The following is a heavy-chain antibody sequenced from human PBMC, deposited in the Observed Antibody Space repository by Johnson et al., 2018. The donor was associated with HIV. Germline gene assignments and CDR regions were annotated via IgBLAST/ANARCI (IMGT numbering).Heavy chain of an antibody. Sequence: QVQLVESGGGVVQPGGSLRLSCAASGFTFSTYAIHWVRQAPGKGLEWVVVISYDGSNKYYADSVKGRFTISRDNSKNTLYLQMNSLRAEDTAVDYCARDDGGGGDAFDIWGQGTMVTVSS. J-gene: IGHJ3*02. V-gene: IGHV3-30*04. CDR1: GFTFSTYA. CDR3: ARDDGGGGDAFDI. CDR2: ISYDGSNK. D-gene: IGHD2-15*01.